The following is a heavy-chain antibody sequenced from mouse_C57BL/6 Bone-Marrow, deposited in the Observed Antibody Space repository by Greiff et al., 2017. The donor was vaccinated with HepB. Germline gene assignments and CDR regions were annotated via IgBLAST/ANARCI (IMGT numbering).Heavy chain of an antibody. J-gene: IGHJ2*01. D-gene: IGHD3-2*02. CDR2: INPNYGTT. V-gene: IGHV1-39*01. CDR3: AREGPRDSSGYVRFDY. CDR1: GYSFTDYN. Sequence: VQLKQSGPELVKPGASVKISCKASGYSFTDYNMNWVKQSNGKSLEWIGVINPNYGTTSYNQKFKGKATLTVDQSSSTAYMQLNSLTSEDSAVYYGAREGPRDSSGYVRFDYWGQGTTLTVSS.